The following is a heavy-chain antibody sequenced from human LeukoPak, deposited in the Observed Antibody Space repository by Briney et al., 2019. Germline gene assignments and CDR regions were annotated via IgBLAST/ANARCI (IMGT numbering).Heavy chain of an antibody. CDR1: GFTFSSYA. D-gene: IGHD5-24*01. Sequence: GGSLRLSCAASGFTFSSYAMSWVRQAPGKRLEWVSAISGSGGSTYYADSVKGRFTISRDNSKNTLYLQMNSLRAEDTAVYYCAKDPEGMATIYYFDYWGQGTLVTVSS. V-gene: IGHV3-23*01. J-gene: IGHJ4*02. CDR3: AKDPEGMATIYYFDY. CDR2: ISGSGGST.